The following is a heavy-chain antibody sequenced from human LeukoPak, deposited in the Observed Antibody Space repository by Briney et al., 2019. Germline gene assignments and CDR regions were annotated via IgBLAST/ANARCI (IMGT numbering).Heavy chain of an antibody. J-gene: IGHJ4*02. V-gene: IGHV1-18*01. CDR3: ARDSGSGNNDY. Sequence: ASVTVSCTASGYTFTSYGISWVRQAPGQGLEWMGWISAYDGNTNYAQKLQGRVTMTTDTSTSTAYMELRSLRSDDTAVYYCARDSGSGNNDYWGQGTLVTVSS. D-gene: IGHD1-26*01. CDR1: GYTFTSYG. CDR2: ISAYDGNT.